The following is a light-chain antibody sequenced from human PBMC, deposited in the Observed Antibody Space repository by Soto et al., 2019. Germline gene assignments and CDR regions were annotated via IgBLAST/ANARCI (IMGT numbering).Light chain of an antibody. J-gene: IGKJ1*01. CDR2: DAS. CDR1: QSISSW. Sequence: DIQMTQSHSTLSASVGDRVTITCRASQSISSWLAWYQQKPGKAPKVLIFDASSLESGVPSRFSGSGSATEFTLTISSLQPDDFATYYCQQYSTYPWTFGQRTKVDI. CDR3: QQYSTYPWT. V-gene: IGKV1-5*01.